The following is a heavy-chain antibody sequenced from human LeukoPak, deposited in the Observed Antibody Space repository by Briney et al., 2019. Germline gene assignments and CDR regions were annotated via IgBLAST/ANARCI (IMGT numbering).Heavy chain of an antibody. V-gene: IGHV4-61*02. J-gene: IGHJ6*03. D-gene: IGHD3-10*01. Sequence: SETLSLTCTVSGDSISSGDYYWSWIRQPAGKGLEWIGRISSSGSTNYNPSLKSRVTISVDTSKNQFSLKLSSVTAADTAVYYCARQGLEWFGELRNYYYYMDVWGKGTTVTISS. CDR3: ARQGLEWFGELRNYYYYMDV. CDR2: ISSSGST. CDR1: GDSISSGDYY.